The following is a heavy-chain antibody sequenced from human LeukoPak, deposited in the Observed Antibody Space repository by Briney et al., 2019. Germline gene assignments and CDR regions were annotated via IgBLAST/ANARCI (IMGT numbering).Heavy chain of an antibody. J-gene: IGHJ4*02. CDR2: ISFDKTTK. CDR3: AKDWGARGCCGDYFDY. D-gene: IGHD1-26*01. V-gene: IGHV3-33*06. Sequence: GGSLRLSCAASGFAFGRYAMHWVRQPPGKGLEWVAVISFDKTTKDYGDSVKGRFTISRDNSENKVYLQMNNVRVDDTAVYYCAKDWGARGCCGDYFDYWGQGSLVTVSS. CDR1: GFAFGRYA.